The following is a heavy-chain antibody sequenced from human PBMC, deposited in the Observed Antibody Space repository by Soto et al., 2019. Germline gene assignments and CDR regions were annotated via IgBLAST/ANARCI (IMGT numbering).Heavy chain of an antibody. Sequence: QVQLVESGGGVVQPGRSLRLSCAASGFTFSSYAMHWVRQAPGKGLEWVAVISYDGSNKYYADSVKGRFTISRDNSKNTLYLQMNSLRAEDTAVYYCAGERRDYWGQGTLVTVSS. CDR2: ISYDGSNK. V-gene: IGHV3-30-3*01. J-gene: IGHJ4*02. D-gene: IGHD3-10*01. CDR1: GFTFSSYA. CDR3: AGERRDY.